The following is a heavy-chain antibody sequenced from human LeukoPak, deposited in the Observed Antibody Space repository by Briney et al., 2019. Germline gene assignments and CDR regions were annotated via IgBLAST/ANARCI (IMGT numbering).Heavy chain of an antibody. CDR2: ISSSSSTI. CDR3: ARDLSRYYDSSGYYTHFDY. Sequence: GGSLRLSCAASGFTFSSYSMNWVRQAPGKGLEWVSYISSSSSTIYYADSVKGRFTISRDNAKNSLYLQMNSLRAEDTAVYYCARDLSRYYDSSGYYTHFDYWGQGTLVTVSS. J-gene: IGHJ4*02. V-gene: IGHV3-48*01. D-gene: IGHD3-22*01. CDR1: GFTFSSYS.